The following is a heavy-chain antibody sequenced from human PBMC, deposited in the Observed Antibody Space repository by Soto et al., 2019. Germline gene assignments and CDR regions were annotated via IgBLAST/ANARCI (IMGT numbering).Heavy chain of an antibody. CDR2: ISYEGSIN. V-gene: IGHV3-30*18. D-gene: IGHD3-22*01. Sequence: GGSLRLSCAASGFTFSSYGMHWVRQAPGKSLKWVAVISYEGSINFYAGPVKGRFTISRENSKNTLYLQMNSLRAEDTGVYYCAKVPYYYDSSGSPFDYWGQGTLVTVST. CDR3: AKVPYYYDSSGSPFDY. J-gene: IGHJ4*02. CDR1: GFTFSSYG.